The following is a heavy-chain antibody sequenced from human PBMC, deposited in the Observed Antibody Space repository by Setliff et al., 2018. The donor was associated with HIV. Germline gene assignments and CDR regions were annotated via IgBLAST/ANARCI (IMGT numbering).Heavy chain of an antibody. Sequence: GGSLRLSCAASGFTFGSYWMSWVRQAPGKGLEWVANIKQDGSEKYYVDSVKGRFTISRDNAKNSLYLQMNSLRAEDTAVYYCARILQVGGTTRYAFDIWGQGTMVTVSS. D-gene: IGHD1-26*01. V-gene: IGHV3-7*01. CDR3: ARILQVGGTTRYAFDI. CDR2: IKQDGSEK. J-gene: IGHJ3*02. CDR1: GFTFGSYW.